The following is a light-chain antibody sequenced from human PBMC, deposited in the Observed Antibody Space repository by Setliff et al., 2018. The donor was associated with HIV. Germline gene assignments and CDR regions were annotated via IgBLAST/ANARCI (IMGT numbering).Light chain of an antibody. Sequence: QSVLTQSASVSGSPGQSITISCTGPSSDVNGYNYVSWYQQHPGKAPKLMIYEVSNRPSGVSNRFSGSKSGNTASLTISGLQAEDEADYYCSSYTSSSTPYVFGTGTKVTV. J-gene: IGLJ1*01. V-gene: IGLV2-14*01. CDR3: SSYTSSSTPYV. CDR2: EVS. CDR1: SSDVNGYNY.